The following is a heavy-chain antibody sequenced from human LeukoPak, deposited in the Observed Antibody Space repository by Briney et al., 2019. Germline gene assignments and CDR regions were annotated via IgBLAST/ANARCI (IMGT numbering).Heavy chain of an antibody. D-gene: IGHD3-22*01. V-gene: IGHV4-59*01. CDR3: ARGSTRNFYDSSAGFDF. J-gene: IGHJ4*02. Sequence: SETLSLTCTVSGDSISPFCWTWIRQPPGKGLEWIGNIYYSGSTSYNPSLKSRVTISLDTSKNQFPLRLTSVTAADTAVYYCARGSTRNFYDSSAGFDFWGQGTLLTVSS. CDR1: GDSISPFC. CDR2: IYYSGST.